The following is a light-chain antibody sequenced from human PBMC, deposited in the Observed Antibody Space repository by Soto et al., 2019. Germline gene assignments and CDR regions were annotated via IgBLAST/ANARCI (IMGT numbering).Light chain of an antibody. V-gene: IGKV1-6*01. CDR1: QGIRTE. CDR3: LQDYNYPRT. J-gene: IGKJ2*01. CDR2: AAS. Sequence: AIQMTQSPSSLSTSVGDRVTINCRASQGIRTELAWYQQKAGKAPQLLIYAASSLQSGVPSRFSGSGSGTEFTLTISSLQPEDFATYYCLQDYNYPRTFGQGTKLEIK.